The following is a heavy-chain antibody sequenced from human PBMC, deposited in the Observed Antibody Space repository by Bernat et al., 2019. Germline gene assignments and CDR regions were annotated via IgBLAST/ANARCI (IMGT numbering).Heavy chain of an antibody. D-gene: IGHD5-12*01. CDR3: ARGIVATGYYFDY. J-gene: IGHJ4*02. Sequence: QVQLQESGPGLVKPSQTLSLTCTVSGGSISSGGYYWSWIRQHPGKGLEWIGYIYYSGSTYYNPSLKSRVTISVDTSKNQFCLKLSSVTAADTAVYYCARGIVATGYYFDYWGQGTLVTVSS. V-gene: IGHV4-31*03. CDR2: IYYSGST. CDR1: GGSISSGGYY.